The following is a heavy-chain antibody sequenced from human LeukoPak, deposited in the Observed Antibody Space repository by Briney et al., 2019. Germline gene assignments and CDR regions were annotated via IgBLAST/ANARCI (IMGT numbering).Heavy chain of an antibody. J-gene: IGHJ4*02. CDR1: GGSISSYY. CDR2: IYTSGST. Sequence: SETLSLTCTVSGGSISSYYWSWIRQPAGKGLEWIGRIYTSGSTNYNPSLKSRVTMSVDTSKNQFSLKLNSVTAADTAVYYCARNHFDWLLFGGNDYWGQGTLVTVSS. D-gene: IGHD3-9*01. V-gene: IGHV4-4*07. CDR3: ARNHFDWLLFGGNDY.